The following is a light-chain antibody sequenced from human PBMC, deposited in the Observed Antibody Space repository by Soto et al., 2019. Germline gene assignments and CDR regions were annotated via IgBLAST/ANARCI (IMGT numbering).Light chain of an antibody. CDR2: GAS. J-gene: IGKJ5*01. Sequence: EIVFTQSPGTLSLSPGERATLSCRASQSVSSNFLAWYQQKPGQAPRLLIYGASNRATGIPDRFSGSGSGTDFTLTISRLEPEDFAVYYCQQRNSWPPIFTFGQGTRLEIK. V-gene: IGKV3D-20*02. CDR1: QSVSSNF. CDR3: QQRNSWPPIFT.